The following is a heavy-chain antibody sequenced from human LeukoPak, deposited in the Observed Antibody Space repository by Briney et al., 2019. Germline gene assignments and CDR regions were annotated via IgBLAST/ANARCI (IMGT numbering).Heavy chain of an antibody. CDR1: GGSISSSSYY. V-gene: IGHV4-39*07. CDR3: ARALEMATNSFDY. CDR2: IYYSGST. Sequence: SETLSLTCTVSGGSISSSSYYWGWIRQPPGKGLEWIGSIYYSGSTYYNPSLKSRVTISVDTSKNQFSLKLSSVTAADTAVYYCARALEMATNSFDYWGQGTLVTVSS. D-gene: IGHD5-24*01. J-gene: IGHJ4*02.